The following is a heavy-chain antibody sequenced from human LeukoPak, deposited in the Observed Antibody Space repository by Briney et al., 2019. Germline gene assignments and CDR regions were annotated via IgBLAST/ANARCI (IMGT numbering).Heavy chain of an antibody. J-gene: IGHJ4*02. V-gene: IGHV4-34*01. Sequence: SETLSLTCAVYGGSLSGYYWSWIRQPPGKGLEWMGEINHSGSTNYNPSLKSRVTISVDTSKNQFSLKLSSVTAADTAVYYCARVRLLEWLFLNYFDYWGQGTLVTVSS. CDR1: GGSLSGYY. CDR2: INHSGST. D-gene: IGHD3-3*01. CDR3: ARVRLLEWLFLNYFDY.